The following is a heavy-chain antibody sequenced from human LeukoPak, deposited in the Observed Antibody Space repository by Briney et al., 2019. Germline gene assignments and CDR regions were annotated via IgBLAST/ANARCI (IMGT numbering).Heavy chain of an antibody. CDR3: ASLDYDADAFDI. D-gene: IGHD4/OR15-4a*01. Sequence: PSETLSLTCTVSGGSISSYYWSWIRQPPGKGLEWIVYIYYSGSTKYNPSLKSRVTISVDTSKNQFSLKLSCVTAADTAVYYCASLDYDADAFDIWGQGTMVTVSS. CDR1: GGSISSYY. CDR2: IYYSGST. J-gene: IGHJ3*02. V-gene: IGHV4-59*08.